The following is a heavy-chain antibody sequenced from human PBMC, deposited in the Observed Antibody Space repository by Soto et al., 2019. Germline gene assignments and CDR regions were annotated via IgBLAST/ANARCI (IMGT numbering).Heavy chain of an antibody. D-gene: IGHD6-19*01. CDR1: GFTFRRYW. CDR2: IKHDGTEK. J-gene: IGHJ3*02. CDR3: VRAMGIDGWSNHPFDI. Sequence: EVQVVESGGGLVQPGGSLRLSCAASGFTFRRYWMDWVRQAPRKGLEWVATIKHDGTEKYYVESVKGRFIISRDKAKNYLFLQMNGLGGEDTAVYFCVRAMGIDGWSNHPFDIWGQGTMVTVSS. V-gene: IGHV3-7*04.